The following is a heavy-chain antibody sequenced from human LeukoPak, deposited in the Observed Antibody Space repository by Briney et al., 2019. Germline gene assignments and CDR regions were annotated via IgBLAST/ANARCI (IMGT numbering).Heavy chain of an antibody. V-gene: IGHV1-69*04. CDR3: ARGCSSTSCYDLTWWFDP. CDR2: IIPIFGIA. CDR1: GGTFSSYA. Sequence: GASVKVSCKASGGTFSSYAISWVRQAPGQGLEWMGSIIPIFGIANYAQKFQGRVTITADKSTSTAYMELSSLRSEDTAVYYCARGCSSTSCYDLTWWFDPWGQGTLVTVSS. J-gene: IGHJ5*02. D-gene: IGHD2-2*01.